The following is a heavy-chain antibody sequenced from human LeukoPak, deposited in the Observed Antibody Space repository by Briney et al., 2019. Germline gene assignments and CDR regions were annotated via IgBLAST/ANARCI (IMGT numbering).Heavy chain of an antibody. CDR3: AKSTTVTQRGYFDY. CDR2: ISYDGSNK. Sequence: PGGSLRLSCAASGFTFSSYGMHWVRQAPAKGLEWVAIISYDGSNKYYADSVKGRSTISRDNSKNTLYLQMNSLRAEDTAVYYCAKSTTVTQRGYFDYWGQGTLVTVSS. D-gene: IGHD4-17*01. CDR1: GFTFSSYG. V-gene: IGHV3-30*18. J-gene: IGHJ4*02.